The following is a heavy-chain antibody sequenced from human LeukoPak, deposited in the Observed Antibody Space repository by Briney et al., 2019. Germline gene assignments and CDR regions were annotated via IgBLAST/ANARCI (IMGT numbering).Heavy chain of an antibody. CDR3: AKEGSNGDFDY. CDR2: ISYDGSNK. D-gene: IGHD1-26*01. V-gene: IGHV3-30*18. Sequence: GGSLRLSCAAPGFTFSSYDMHWVRQAPGKGLEWVTVISYDGSNKYYGDSVKGRFTISRDNSKNTLYLKMNSLRAEDTAVYYCAKEGSNGDFDYWGQGTLVTVSS. J-gene: IGHJ4*02. CDR1: GFTFSSYD.